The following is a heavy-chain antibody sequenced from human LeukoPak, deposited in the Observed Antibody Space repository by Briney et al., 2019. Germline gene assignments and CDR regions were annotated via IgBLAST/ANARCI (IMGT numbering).Heavy chain of an antibody. CDR3: ARDPYNGNYGDYYYYYVDV. Sequence: GGTLRLSCAASGFTFSSYGMSWVRQAPGKGLEWVSAISGSGGSTYYADSVKGRFTISRDNAKNSLSLQMNSLRAEDTAVYYCARDPYNGNYGDYYYYYVDVWGKGTTVTISS. CDR1: GFTFSSYG. D-gene: IGHD1-26*01. V-gene: IGHV3-23*01. J-gene: IGHJ6*03. CDR2: ISGSGGST.